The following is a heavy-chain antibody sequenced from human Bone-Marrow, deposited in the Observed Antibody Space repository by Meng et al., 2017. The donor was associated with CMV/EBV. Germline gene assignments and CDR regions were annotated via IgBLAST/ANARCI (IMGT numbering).Heavy chain of an antibody. CDR2: IIPILGIA. J-gene: IGHJ5*02. V-gene: IGHV1-69*10. CDR1: GGTFSSYA. Sequence: SLKVSCKASGGTFSSYAISWVRQAPGQGLEWMGGIIPILGIANYAQKFQGRVTITADKSTSTAYMELSSLRSEDTAVYYCSRVVPGPNNRFDPWGQGSLVTVSS. CDR3: SRVVPGPNNRFDP. D-gene: IGHD7-27*01.